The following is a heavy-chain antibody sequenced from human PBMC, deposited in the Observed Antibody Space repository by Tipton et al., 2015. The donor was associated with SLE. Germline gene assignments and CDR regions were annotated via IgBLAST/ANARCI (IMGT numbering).Heavy chain of an antibody. J-gene: IGHJ6*03. Sequence: TLSLTCTVSGDSISTYYWSWIRQPPGKALEWIGNFYYGGSTNYSPSLKSRVTISVDTSKNHFSLKLSSVTAADTAVYYCARESGAPGAYYYYMDVWGEGTPVTVSS. CDR3: ARESGAPGAYYYYMDV. V-gene: IGHV4-59*01. CDR2: FYYGGST. D-gene: IGHD3-10*01. CDR1: GDSISTYY.